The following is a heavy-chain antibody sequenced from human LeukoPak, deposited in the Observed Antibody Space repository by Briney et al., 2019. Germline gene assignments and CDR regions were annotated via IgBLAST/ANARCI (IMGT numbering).Heavy chain of an antibody. Sequence: GGSLRLSCAASGFTFSSYWMHWVRQAPGKGLVWVSRINSDGSSTSYADSVKGRFTISRDNAKNSLYLQMNSLRAEDTAVYYCASRSENSDYYYYMDVWGKGTTVTISS. CDR1: GFTFSSYW. V-gene: IGHV3-74*01. D-gene: IGHD3-3*01. CDR3: ASRSENSDYYYYMDV. CDR2: INSDGSST. J-gene: IGHJ6*03.